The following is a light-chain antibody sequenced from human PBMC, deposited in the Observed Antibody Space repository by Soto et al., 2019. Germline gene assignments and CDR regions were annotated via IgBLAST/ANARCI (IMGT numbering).Light chain of an antibody. CDR1: SSDVGSYNL. Sequence: QSVLTQPASVSGSPGQSITISCIGTSSDVGSYNLVSWYQQHPGKAPKVLIYEVSERPSGVSNRFSGSKSGNTASLTISGLQAEDEAEYYCCSYTTRSTYVVLGGGTKLTVL. V-gene: IGLV2-23*02. J-gene: IGLJ2*01. CDR2: EVS. CDR3: CSYTTRSTYVV.